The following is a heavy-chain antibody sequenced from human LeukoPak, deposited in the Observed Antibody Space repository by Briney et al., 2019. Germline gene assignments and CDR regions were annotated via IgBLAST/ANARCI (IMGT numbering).Heavy chain of an antibody. Sequence: SETLSLTCTVSGGSISSYYWSWIRQPPGKRLEWIGYIYYSGSTNYNPSLKSRVTISVDTSKNQFSLKLSSVTAADTAVYYCARAGEVATIEFYFDYWGQGTLVTVSS. V-gene: IGHV4-59*01. J-gene: IGHJ4*02. CDR3: ARAGEVATIEFYFDY. D-gene: IGHD5-12*01. CDR1: GGSISSYY. CDR2: IYYSGST.